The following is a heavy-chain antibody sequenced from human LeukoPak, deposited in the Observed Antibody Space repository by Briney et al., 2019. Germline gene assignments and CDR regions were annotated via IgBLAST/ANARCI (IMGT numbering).Heavy chain of an antibody. D-gene: IGHD7-27*01. CDR2: IGSDINNK. J-gene: IGHJ5*02. CDR3: ARGLPGGLDP. V-gene: IGHV3-33*01. CDR1: GFTFRNYD. Sequence: PGRSLRLSCAASGFTFRNYDMHWVRQAAGKGLEWVAVIGSDINNKHYVDSVKGRFTISRDNSKNTVYLQMNSLTAEDTAVYFCARGLPGGLDPWGPGTLVTVSS.